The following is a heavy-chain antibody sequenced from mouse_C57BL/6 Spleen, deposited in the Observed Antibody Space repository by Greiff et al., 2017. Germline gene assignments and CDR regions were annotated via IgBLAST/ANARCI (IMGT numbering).Heavy chain of an antibody. V-gene: IGHV1-26*01. D-gene: IGHD5-1-1*01. J-gene: IGHJ2*01. CDR2: INPNNGGT. Sequence: VQLQQSGPELVKPGASVKISCKASGYTFTDYYMNWVKQSHGKSLEWIGDINPNNGGTSYNQKFKGKATLTVDKSSSTAYMELSSLTSEDSAVYYCANTYSEGFDYWGKGTTLTVSS. CDR3: ANTYSEGFDY. CDR1: GYTFTDYY.